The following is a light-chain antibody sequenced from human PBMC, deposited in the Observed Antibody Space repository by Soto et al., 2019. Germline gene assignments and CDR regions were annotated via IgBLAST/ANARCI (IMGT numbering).Light chain of an antibody. CDR2: DAS. CDR1: QSISNW. CDR3: QQYNSYPWT. Sequence: DIQMTQSPSTLSASVGDRVTITCRASQSISNWLAWFQQKPGKAPKLLIYDASSLESGVPSRFSGSGSGTEFTLTITCLQPDDFATYYCQQYNSYPWTFGQGTKWISN. V-gene: IGKV1-5*01. J-gene: IGKJ1*01.